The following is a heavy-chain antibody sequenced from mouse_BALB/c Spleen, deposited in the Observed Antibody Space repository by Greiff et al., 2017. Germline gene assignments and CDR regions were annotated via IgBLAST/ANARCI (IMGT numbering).Heavy chain of an antibody. J-gene: IGHJ1*01. CDR1: GFTFSSFG. Sequence: EVQLVESGGGLVQPGGSRKLSCAASGFTFSSFGMHWVRQAPEKGLEWVAYISSGSSTIYYADTVKGRFTISRDNTKNTLFLQMTSLRSEDTAMYYCARGGYSYWYFDVWGAGTTVTVSS. CDR2: ISSGSSTI. D-gene: IGHD2-3*01. V-gene: IGHV5-17*02. CDR3: ARGGYSYWYFDV.